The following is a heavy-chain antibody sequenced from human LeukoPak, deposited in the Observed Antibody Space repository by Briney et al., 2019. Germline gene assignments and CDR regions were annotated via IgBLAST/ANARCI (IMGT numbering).Heavy chain of an antibody. CDR1: EGTFSSYA. CDR2: IIPIFGTA. J-gene: IGHJ4*02. V-gene: IGHV1-69*13. CDR3: ARGRQAGSIDY. D-gene: IGHD5/OR15-5a*01. Sequence: ASVKVSCKASEGTFSSYAISWVRQAPGQGLEWMGGIIPIFGTANYAQKFQGRVTITADESTSTAYMELSSLRSEDTAVYYCARGRQAGSIDYWGQGTLVTVSS.